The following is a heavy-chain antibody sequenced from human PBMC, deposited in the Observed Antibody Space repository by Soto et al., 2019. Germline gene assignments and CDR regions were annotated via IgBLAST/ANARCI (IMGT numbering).Heavy chain of an antibody. V-gene: IGHV3-49*03. CDR1: GFSLGDYA. Sequence: PGGSLRLSCTASGFSLGDYAMIWFRQAPGKGLEWVGFITSKAYGGTTEYAASVKGRFTISRDDSKSIAYLQMNSLKTDDTAVYYCSRVPPNNRGAPLDYWGQGTLVTVSS. CDR2: ITSKAYGGTT. CDR3: SRVPPNNRGAPLDY. J-gene: IGHJ4*02. D-gene: IGHD3-10*01.